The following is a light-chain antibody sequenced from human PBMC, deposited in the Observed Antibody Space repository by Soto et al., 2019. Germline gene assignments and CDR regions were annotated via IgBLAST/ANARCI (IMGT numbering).Light chain of an antibody. CDR1: SSDVGGYNY. CDR2: EVS. Sequence: QSVLTQPASVSGSPGQSITISCTGTSSDVGGYNYVSWYQQHPGIAPKLIIYEVSNRPSGISNRFSGSKSGNTASLTISGLQAEDEADYYCSSYTSSSTRVFGGGTKLTVL. J-gene: IGLJ2*01. V-gene: IGLV2-14*01. CDR3: SSYTSSSTRV.